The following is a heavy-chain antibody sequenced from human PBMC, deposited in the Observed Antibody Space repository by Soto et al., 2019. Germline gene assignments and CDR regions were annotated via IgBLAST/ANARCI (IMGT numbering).Heavy chain of an antibody. CDR1: GGSISSYY. CDR3: ARCRGYDYKGPYYFDY. V-gene: IGHV4-59*08. CDR2: IYYSGST. J-gene: IGHJ4*02. D-gene: IGHD5-12*01. Sequence: SETLSLTCTVSGGSISSYYWSWIRQPPGKGLEWIGYIYYSGSTNYNPSLKSRVTISVDTSKNQFSLKLSSVTAADTAVYYCARCRGYDYKGPYYFDYWGQGTLVTVSS.